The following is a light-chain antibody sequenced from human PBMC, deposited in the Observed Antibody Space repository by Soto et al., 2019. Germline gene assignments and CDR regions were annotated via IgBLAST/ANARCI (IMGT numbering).Light chain of an antibody. CDR2: GAS. V-gene: IGKV3D-11*03. CDR1: QSVSGN. J-gene: IGKJ4*01. CDR3: QQRSNWTLT. Sequence: EIVMTQFPANRSLSPGERATLSCRASQSVSGNLAWYQQKHGQAPSLLMYGASTRATGTPARFSGSGSGTDGTITISSLEPEDGAVYDGQQRSNWTLTFGGGTKVDI.